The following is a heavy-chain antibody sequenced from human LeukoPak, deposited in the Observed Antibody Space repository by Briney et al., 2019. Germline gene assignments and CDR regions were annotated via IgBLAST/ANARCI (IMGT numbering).Heavy chain of an antibody. Sequence: GGSLRLSCAASGFTFSSYWMSWVRQAPGKGLEWVANIKKDGSEKYYVDSVKGRFTISRDNSKNTLYLQMNSLRAEETAVYYCVKDPDIATTEYYFDYWGQGTLVTVSS. D-gene: IGHD5-12*01. CDR2: IKKDGSEK. V-gene: IGHV3-7*01. CDR1: GFTFSSYW. CDR3: VKDPDIATTEYYFDY. J-gene: IGHJ4*02.